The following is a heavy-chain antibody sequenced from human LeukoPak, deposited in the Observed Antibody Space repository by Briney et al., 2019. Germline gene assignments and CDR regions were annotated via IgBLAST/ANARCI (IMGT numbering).Heavy chain of an antibody. Sequence: GASVKVSCKASGYTFTSYGISWVRQAPGQGLEWMGWISAYNGNTNYAQKLQGRVTMTRDTSTSTVYMELSSLRSEDTAVYYCARDYYGSGSYYNMGKWGGTFDYWGQGTLVTVSS. CDR1: GYTFTSYG. V-gene: IGHV1-18*01. D-gene: IGHD3-10*01. CDR3: ARDYYGSGSYYNMGKWGGTFDY. J-gene: IGHJ4*02. CDR2: ISAYNGNT.